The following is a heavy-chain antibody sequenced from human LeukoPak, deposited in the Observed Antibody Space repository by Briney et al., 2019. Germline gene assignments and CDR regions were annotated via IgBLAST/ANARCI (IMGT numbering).Heavy chain of an antibody. CDR2: IKSQTDGGTT. CDR3: TTGTWIQLWFADY. J-gene: IGHJ4*02. CDR1: GFTFTNAC. Sequence: PGGSLRLSCKGSGFTFTNACMSWVRLAPGKGLEWVGHIKSQTDGGTTDYAAPVKGRFTISRDDSKNTLYLQLNSLKTEDTAVYYCTTGTWIQLWFADYWGQGTLVTVSS. D-gene: IGHD5-18*01. V-gene: IGHV3-15*01.